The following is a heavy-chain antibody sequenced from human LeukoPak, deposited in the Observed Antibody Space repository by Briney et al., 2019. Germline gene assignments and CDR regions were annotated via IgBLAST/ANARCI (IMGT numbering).Heavy chain of an antibody. J-gene: IGHJ5*02. Sequence: SQTLSLTCTVSGGSISSGGYYWSWIRQHPGKGLEWIGYIYCTGSTYYNPSLKSRVIISVDTSKNQFSLKLNSVTAADTAVYYCARYCSSTSCRWFDPWGQGTLVTVSS. V-gene: IGHV4-31*03. CDR1: GGSISSGGYY. CDR2: IYCTGST. CDR3: ARYCSSTSCRWFDP. D-gene: IGHD2-2*01.